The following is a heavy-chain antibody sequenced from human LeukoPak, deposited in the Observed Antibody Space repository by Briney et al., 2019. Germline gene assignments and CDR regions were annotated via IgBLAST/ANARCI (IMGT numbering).Heavy chain of an antibody. CDR2: INTDGSTT. J-gene: IGHJ4*02. Sequence: PGGSLRLSCAASGFTFTSYWMDWVSQAPGKGLVWVSRINTDGSTTDYADSVKGRFTISRDNAKNTLYLQMNSLRVEDTAVYYCTRYGYNGFDYWGQGTLVTVSS. V-gene: IGHV3-74*01. CDR3: TRYGYNGFDY. D-gene: IGHD5-24*01. CDR1: GFTFTSYW.